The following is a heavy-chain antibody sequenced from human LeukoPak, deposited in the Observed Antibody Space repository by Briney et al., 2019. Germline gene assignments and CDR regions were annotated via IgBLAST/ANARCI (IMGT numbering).Heavy chain of an antibody. V-gene: IGHV3-53*01. CDR2: IYRDGST. D-gene: IGHD5-18*01. J-gene: IGHJ4*02. Sequence: PGGSLRLSCAASGLNVSTNNMNWVRQAPGKGLEWVSAIYRDGSTLNANSVKGRFTISRDSSKNTLYLQMNGLRAEDTAVYYCARGYSSADYWGQGTLVTVSS. CDR3: ARGYSSADY. CDR1: GLNVSTNN.